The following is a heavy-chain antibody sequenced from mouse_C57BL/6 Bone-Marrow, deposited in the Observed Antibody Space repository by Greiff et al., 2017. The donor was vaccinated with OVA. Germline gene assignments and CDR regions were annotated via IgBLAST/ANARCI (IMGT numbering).Heavy chain of an antibody. V-gene: IGHV1-18*01. CDR1: GYTFTDYN. CDR3: ARWDTTVVAPDY. Sequence: EVQLQQSGPELVKPGASVKIPCKASGYTFTDYNMDWVKQSHGKSLEWIGDINPNNGGTIYNQKFKGKATLTVDKSSSTAYMELRSLTSVDTAVYYCARWDTTVVAPDYWGQGTTLTVSS. J-gene: IGHJ2*01. CDR2: INPNNGGT. D-gene: IGHD1-1*01.